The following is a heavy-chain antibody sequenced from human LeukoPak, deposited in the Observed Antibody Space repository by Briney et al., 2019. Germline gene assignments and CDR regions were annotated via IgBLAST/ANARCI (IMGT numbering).Heavy chain of an antibody. D-gene: IGHD2-2*01. J-gene: IGHJ6*03. CDR2: IYPGDSDT. Sequence: GESLKISCKGSGYSFTSYWIGWVRQMPGKGLEWMGIIYPGDSDTRYSPSFQGQVTISADKSISTAYLQWSSLKASDTAMYYCARHNLVVVPAAQYYYYYMDVWGKGITVTVSS. CDR3: ARHNLVVVPAAQYYYYYMDV. CDR1: GYSFTSYW. V-gene: IGHV5-51*01.